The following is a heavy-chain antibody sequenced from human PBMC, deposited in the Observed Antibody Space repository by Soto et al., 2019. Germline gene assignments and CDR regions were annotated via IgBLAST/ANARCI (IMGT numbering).Heavy chain of an antibody. D-gene: IGHD2-15*01. CDR2: IYYSGST. J-gene: IGHJ5*02. Sequence: SETLSLTCTVSGGSISSGDYYWSWIRQPPGKGLEWIGYIYYSGSTYYNPSLKSRVTISVDTSKNQFSLKLSSVTAADTAVYYCAREFVAATLGGWFDPWGQGTLVTVSS. CDR3: AREFVAATLGGWFDP. CDR1: GGSISSGDYY. V-gene: IGHV4-30-4*01.